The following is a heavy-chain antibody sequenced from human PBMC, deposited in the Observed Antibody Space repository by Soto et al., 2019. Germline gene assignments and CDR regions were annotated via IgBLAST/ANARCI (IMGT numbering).Heavy chain of an antibody. CDR3: ARVGRSPIYYYYYYMDV. Sequence: SETLSLTCTVSGDSISNYFWTWIRQPPGKGLEWIGEMNNSGGVNYNPSLKSRVTISVDTSKNQFSLKLSSVTAADTAVYYCARVGRSPIYYYYYYMDVWGKGTTVTVSS. V-gene: IGHV4-59*12. J-gene: IGHJ6*03. CDR2: MNNSGGV. D-gene: IGHD4-17*01. CDR1: GDSISNYF.